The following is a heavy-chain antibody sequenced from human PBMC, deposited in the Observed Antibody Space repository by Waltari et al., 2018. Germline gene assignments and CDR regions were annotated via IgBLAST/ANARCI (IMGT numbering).Heavy chain of an antibody. CDR2: INFSGST. J-gene: IGHJ4*02. D-gene: IGHD2-15*01. Sequence: QVQLQESGPGLVKPSETLSLTCTVSAGSIRSYYWSWIRQSPGKGLEWIGYINFSGSTNYIPSLKSRVTISVDTSKNQFSLKLTSVTAADTAVYYCARFYCSGGSCSPEDYWGQGTLVTVSS. CDR3: ARFYCSGGSCSPEDY. CDR1: AGSIRSYY. V-gene: IGHV4-59*01.